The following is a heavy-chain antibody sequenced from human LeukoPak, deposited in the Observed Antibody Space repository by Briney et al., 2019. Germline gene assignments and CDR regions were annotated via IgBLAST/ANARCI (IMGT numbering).Heavy chain of an antibody. Sequence: KPSETLSLTCSVSGDSVSRSDSYWDWIRQPPGKGLEWIGTTYCSGRTYYSPSLKSRVTMSVDPSNNQFSLNLRSVTAADTALYYCARRRYYDGSGYLEWGQGTLLSVSS. J-gene: IGHJ1*01. V-gene: IGHV4-39*01. D-gene: IGHD3-22*01. CDR1: GDSVSRSDSY. CDR2: TYCSGRT. CDR3: ARRRYYDGSGYLE.